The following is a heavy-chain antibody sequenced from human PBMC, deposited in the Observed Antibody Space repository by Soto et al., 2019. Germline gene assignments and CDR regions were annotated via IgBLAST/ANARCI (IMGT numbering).Heavy chain of an antibody. D-gene: IGHD2-21*01. Sequence: QLQLQESGSGLVKPSQTLSLTCAVSGGYISSGGYSWSWIRQPPGKGLEWIGYIYHSGSTYYNPSLKGRVTKSVDRSKNQFSLQLSSVTAADTAMYYCARSLRGVLCWFDPWGQGTLVTVSS. CDR1: GGYISSGGYS. CDR2: IYHSGST. J-gene: IGHJ5*02. V-gene: IGHV4-30-2*01. CDR3: ARSLRGVLCWFDP.